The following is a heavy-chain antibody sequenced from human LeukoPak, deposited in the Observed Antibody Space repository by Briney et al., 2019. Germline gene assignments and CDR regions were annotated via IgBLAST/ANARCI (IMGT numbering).Heavy chain of an antibody. D-gene: IGHD5-12*01. J-gene: IGHJ4*02. CDR1: GFTFSCYS. V-gene: IGHV3-48*01. Sequence: GGSLRLSCAASGFTFSCYSMNWVRQAPGKRLEWVSYISSSSTIYYADSVKGRFTISRDNAKNSLYLQMNSLRAEDTAVYYCARDPGSGYEEHFDYWGQGTLVTVSS. CDR3: ARDPGSGYEEHFDY. CDR2: ISSSSTI.